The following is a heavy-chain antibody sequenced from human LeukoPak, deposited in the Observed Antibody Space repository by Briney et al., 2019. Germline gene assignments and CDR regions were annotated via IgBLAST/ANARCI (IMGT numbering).Heavy chain of an antibody. Sequence: GGSLRLSCEASGFSVTNNYMSWFRLAPGKGLEWVSVLYTGGIRYYAGFVRGRFTISRDDSKNTLYLQMNNLRAEDTAIYYCTKMFTKENWYGGPEYWGQGTLVTVSS. CDR1: GFSVTNNY. J-gene: IGHJ4*02. D-gene: IGHD2-8*01. V-gene: IGHV3-53*01. CDR3: TKMFTKENWYGGPEY. CDR2: LYTGGIR.